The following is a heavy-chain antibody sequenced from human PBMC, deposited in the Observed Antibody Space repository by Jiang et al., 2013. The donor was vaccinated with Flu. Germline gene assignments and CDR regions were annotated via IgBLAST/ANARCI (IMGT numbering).Heavy chain of an antibody. Sequence: GYTFTSYYMHWVRQAPGQGLEWMGIINPSGGSTSYAQKFQGRVTMTRDTSTSTVYMELSSLRSEDTAVYYCARGGDGYNYFNWFDPWGQGTLVTVSS. CDR3: ARGGDGYNYFNWFDP. V-gene: IGHV1-46*01. CDR2: INPSGGST. CDR1: GYTFTSYY. J-gene: IGHJ5*02. D-gene: IGHD5-24*01.